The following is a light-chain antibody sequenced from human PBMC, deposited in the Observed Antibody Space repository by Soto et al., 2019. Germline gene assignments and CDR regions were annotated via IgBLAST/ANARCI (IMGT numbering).Light chain of an antibody. J-gene: IGKJ2*01. CDR3: QQLNSHPYT. V-gene: IGKV1-9*01. CDR2: AAS. CDR1: QGIRSY. Sequence: IQLTQSPSSLSASVGDRVTITCWASQGIRSYLAWYQQKPGKAPELLIHAASTLQSGVPSRFSGSGSGTDFTLTISSLQPEDSATYHCQQLNSHPYTFGQGTKLEIK.